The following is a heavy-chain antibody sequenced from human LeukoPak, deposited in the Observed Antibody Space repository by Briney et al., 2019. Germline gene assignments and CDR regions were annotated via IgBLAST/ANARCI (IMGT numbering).Heavy chain of an antibody. CDR1: GFTFSSYW. Sequence: GGSLRLSCAASGFTFSSYWMHWVRQAPGKGLVWVSRINNDGSSTSYADSVKGRFTISRDNAKNTLYLQMNSLRAEDTAVYYCARSLAVAGSLKGYWGQGTLVTVSS. CDR2: INNDGSST. J-gene: IGHJ4*02. CDR3: ARSLAVAGSLKGY. D-gene: IGHD6-19*01. V-gene: IGHV3-74*01.